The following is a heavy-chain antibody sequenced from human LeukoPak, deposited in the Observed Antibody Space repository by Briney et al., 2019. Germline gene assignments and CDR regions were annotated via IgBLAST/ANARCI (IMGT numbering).Heavy chain of an antibody. CDR1: GDSVSSNSAA. Sequence: SQTLSLIFAISGDSVSSNSAAWHWIRQSPSRGLVWRGRTKNGSKWYDDYAVAIKSLTTINPDTSKYQFSLKLSSETPEDTAVYYCAREELLWFGGNFDYWGQGTLVTVSS. CDR2: TKNGSKWYD. V-gene: IGHV6-1*01. J-gene: IGHJ4*02. D-gene: IGHD3-10*01. CDR3: AREELLWFGGNFDY.